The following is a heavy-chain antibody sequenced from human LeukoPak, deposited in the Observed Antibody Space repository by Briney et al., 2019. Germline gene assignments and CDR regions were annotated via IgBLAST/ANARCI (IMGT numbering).Heavy chain of an antibody. D-gene: IGHD6-19*01. V-gene: IGHV4-38-2*02. CDR1: GYSISSGYY. Sequence: SETLSLTCTVSGYSISSGYYWGWIRQPPGKGLEWIGSIYHSGSTYYNPSLKSRVTISVDTSKNQFSLKLSSVTAADTAVYYCARTTVAGTSSFDYWGQGTLVTVSS. CDR2: IYHSGST. J-gene: IGHJ4*02. CDR3: ARTTVAGTSSFDY.